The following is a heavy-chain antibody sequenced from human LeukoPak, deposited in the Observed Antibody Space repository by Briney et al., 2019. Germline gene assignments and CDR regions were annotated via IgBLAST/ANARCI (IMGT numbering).Heavy chain of an antibody. CDR2: IYYSGST. D-gene: IGHD2-2*01. CDR1: GGSISSYY. Sequence: KPSETLSLTCTVSGGSISSYYWSWIRQPPGKGLEWIGYIYYSGSTNYNPSLKSRVTISVDTSKNQFSLKLSSVTAADTAVYYCARVTQVPAAIGGYMDVWGKGTTVTISS. J-gene: IGHJ6*03. V-gene: IGHV4-59*01. CDR3: ARVTQVPAAIGGYMDV.